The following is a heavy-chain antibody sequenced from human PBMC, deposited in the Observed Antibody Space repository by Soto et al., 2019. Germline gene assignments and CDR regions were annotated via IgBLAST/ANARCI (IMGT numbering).Heavy chain of an antibody. CDR2: INHTGGT. D-gene: IGHD3-3*01. J-gene: IGHJ5*02. Sequence: ETLSLTCSVYDGSVNGCYWNWIRQPPGKGLEWIGEINHTGGTHYIPSLKSRVTMPVDTSKNQFSLRLSSVTAADTAIYYCATRITVFGLLIPPFDPWGQGTQVTVSS. CDR1: DGSVNGCY. V-gene: IGHV4-34*01. CDR3: ATRITVFGLLIPPFDP.